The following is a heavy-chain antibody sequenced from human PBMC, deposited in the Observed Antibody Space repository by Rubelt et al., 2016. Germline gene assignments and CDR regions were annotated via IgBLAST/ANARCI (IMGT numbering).Heavy chain of an antibody. V-gene: IGHV1-8*01. Sequence: QVQLVQSGAEVKKPGASVKVSCKASGYTFTSYGISWVRQAPGQGLEWMGWMNPNSGNTGCAQKYQGRVTMTRDTYISTAEMDRGSLRSEDTAVYYCAREAIHYYYYGMDVWGQGTTVTVSS. CDR2: MNPNSGNT. D-gene: IGHD2-2*02. CDR3: AREAIHYYYYGMDV. J-gene: IGHJ6*02. CDR1: GYTFTSYG.